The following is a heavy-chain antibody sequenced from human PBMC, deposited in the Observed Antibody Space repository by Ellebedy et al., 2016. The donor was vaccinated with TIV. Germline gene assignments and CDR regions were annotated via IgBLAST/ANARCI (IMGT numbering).Heavy chain of an antibody. CDR2: IDPIFGSA. J-gene: IGHJ2*01. Sequence: ASVKVSCXAYADRFSNYALSWVRQAHGQGLEWMGGIDPIFGSANYAQNFQGRVTITADDSATTSTVYMELSSLKSEDTAMYYCARRDGYPTYWYFDLWGPGTLVTVSS. D-gene: IGHD5-24*01. V-gene: IGHV1-69*13. CDR1: ADRFSNYA. CDR3: ARRDGYPTYWYFDL.